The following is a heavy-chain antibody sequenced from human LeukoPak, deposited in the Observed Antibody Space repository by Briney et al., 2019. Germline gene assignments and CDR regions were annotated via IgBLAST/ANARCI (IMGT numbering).Heavy chain of an antibody. CDR2: IKSKTDGGTT. Sequence: GGSLRLSCAASGFTSGFTFSDAWMSWIRQAPGKGLEWVGRIKSKTDGGTTDYAAPVKGRFTISRDDSKNTLYLQMNSLKTEDTAVYYCTTEGSMTTVTTSDYWGQGTLVTVSS. D-gene: IGHD4-17*01. V-gene: IGHV3-15*01. CDR3: TTEGSMTTVTTSDY. J-gene: IGHJ4*02. CDR1: GFTSGFTFSDAW.